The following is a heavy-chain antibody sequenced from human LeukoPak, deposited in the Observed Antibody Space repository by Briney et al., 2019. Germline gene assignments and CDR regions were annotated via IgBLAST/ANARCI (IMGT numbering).Heavy chain of an antibody. V-gene: IGHV3-11*01. J-gene: IGHJ4*02. Sequence: GGSLRLSCAASGFTFSDYYMSWIRQAPGKGLEWVSYISSSGSTIYYADSVKGRFTFSRDNVKNSLYLQMNSLRAEDTAVYYCAREPNYYDSSDSDYWGQGTLVTVSS. D-gene: IGHD3-22*01. CDR2: ISSSGSTI. CDR3: AREPNYYDSSDSDY. CDR1: GFTFSDYY.